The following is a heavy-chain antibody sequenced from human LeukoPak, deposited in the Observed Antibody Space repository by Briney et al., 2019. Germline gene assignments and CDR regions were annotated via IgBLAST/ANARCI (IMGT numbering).Heavy chain of an antibody. CDR1: GGSISSYY. Sequence: SETLSLTCTVSGGSISSYYWSWIRQPAGKGLEWIGRIYTSGSTNYNPSLKSRVTMSVDTSKNQFPLKLSSVTAADTAVYYCAREGGCSGGSCQGAFDIWGQGTMVTVSS. J-gene: IGHJ3*02. D-gene: IGHD2-15*01. CDR3: AREGGCSGGSCQGAFDI. CDR2: IYTSGST. V-gene: IGHV4-4*07.